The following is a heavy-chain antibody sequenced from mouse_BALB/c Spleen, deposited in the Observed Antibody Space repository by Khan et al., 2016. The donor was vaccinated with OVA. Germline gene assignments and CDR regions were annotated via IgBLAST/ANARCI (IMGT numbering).Heavy chain of an antibody. V-gene: IGHV3-5*02. Sequence: EVQLQESGPGLVKPSQTVSLTCTVTGISITTGNYRWSWIRQFPGKKLEWIGYIYYSGTKTYNTSLTRRTTITRDTSKNQYFLEMNSLTADDTATYSCARAKGGYRYWYFDVWGAGTTVTVSS. CDR2: IYYSGTK. CDR1: GISITTGNYR. CDR3: ARAKGGYRYWYFDV. J-gene: IGHJ1*01. D-gene: IGHD1-3*01.